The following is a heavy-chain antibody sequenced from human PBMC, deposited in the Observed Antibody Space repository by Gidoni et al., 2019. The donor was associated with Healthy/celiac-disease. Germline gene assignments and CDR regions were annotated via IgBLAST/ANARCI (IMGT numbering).Heavy chain of an antibody. D-gene: IGHD3-16*02. V-gene: IGHV3-30*18. CDR1: GFTFSSYG. Sequence: QVQLVESGGGVVQPGRSLRLSCAASGFTFSSYGMHWVRQAPGKGLEWVAVISYDGSNKYYADSVKGRFTISRDNSKNTLYLQMNSLRAEDTAVYYCAKAKTYDYIWGSYRPGEYYFDYWGQGTLVTVSS. J-gene: IGHJ4*02. CDR3: AKAKTYDYIWGSYRPGEYYFDY. CDR2: ISYDGSNK.